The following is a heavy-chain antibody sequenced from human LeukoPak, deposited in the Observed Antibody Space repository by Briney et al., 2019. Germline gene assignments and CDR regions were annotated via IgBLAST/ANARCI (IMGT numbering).Heavy chain of an antibody. CDR1: GFTFSSYG. Sequence: GGSLRLSCAASGFTFSSYGMHWVRQAPGKGLEWVAVISYDGSNKCYADSVKGRFTISRDNSKNTLYRQMNSLRAEDTAVYYCAKDRECSGGSCYSYYFDYWGQGTLVTVSS. J-gene: IGHJ4*02. CDR3: AKDRECSGGSCYSYYFDY. V-gene: IGHV3-30*18. CDR2: ISYDGSNK. D-gene: IGHD2-15*01.